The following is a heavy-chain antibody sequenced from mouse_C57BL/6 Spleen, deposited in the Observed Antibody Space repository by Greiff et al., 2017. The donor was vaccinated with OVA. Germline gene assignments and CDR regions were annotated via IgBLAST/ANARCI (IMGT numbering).Heavy chain of an antibody. D-gene: IGHD2-14*01. CDR3: ARHGGGLGLFDY. CDR1: GYTFTEYT. CDR2: FYPGSGSI. V-gene: IGHV1-62-2*01. J-gene: IGHJ2*01. Sequence: QVQLQQQSGAELVKPGASVKLSCKASGYTFTEYTIHWVKQRSGQGLEWIGWFYPGSGSIKYNEKFKDKATLTADKSSSTVYMELSRLTSEDSAVYFCARHGGGLGLFDYWGQGTTLTVSS.